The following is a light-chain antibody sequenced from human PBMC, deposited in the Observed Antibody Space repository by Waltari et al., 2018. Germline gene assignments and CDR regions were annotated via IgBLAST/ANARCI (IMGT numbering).Light chain of an antibody. Sequence: QSVLTQPPSVSAAPGQKVTISCSGSTSNIGHNYVSWYQQFPGTAPKLLIYDSVKRPSGIRDRFSGSKSGTSATLDITGLQTGDEADYYCGSWDTSLSGHVFGTGTKVTVL. J-gene: IGLJ1*01. V-gene: IGLV1-51*01. CDR1: TSNIGHNY. CDR3: GSWDTSLSGHV. CDR2: DSV.